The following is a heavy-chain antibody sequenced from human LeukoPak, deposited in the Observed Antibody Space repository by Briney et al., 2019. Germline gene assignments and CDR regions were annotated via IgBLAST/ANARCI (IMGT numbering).Heavy chain of an antibody. D-gene: IGHD3-10*01. J-gene: IGHJ4*02. CDR3: AKPPFGELFFDY. CDR2: ISSHTNYI. CDR1: GFTISSYS. V-gene: IGHV3-21*04. Sequence: GGSLRLSCAASGFTISSYSMSWVRQAPGKGLEWISSISSHTNYIYYADSVKDRFTISRDNAKNSLYLQMSSLRAEDTAVYYCAKPPFGELFFDYWGQGTLVTVSS.